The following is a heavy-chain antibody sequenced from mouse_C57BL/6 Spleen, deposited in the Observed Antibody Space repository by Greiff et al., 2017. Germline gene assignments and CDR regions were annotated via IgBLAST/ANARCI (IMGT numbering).Heavy chain of an antibody. CDR2: IDPETGGT. D-gene: IGHD1-1*01. Sequence: VHLVESGAELVRPGASVTLSCKASGYTFTDYEMHWVKQTPVHGLEWIGAIDPETGGTAYNQKFQGKAILTADKSSSTAYMELRSLTSEDSAVYYCTIITTVVATDWYFDVWGTGTTVTVSS. V-gene: IGHV1-15*01. J-gene: IGHJ1*03. CDR3: TIITTVVATDWYFDV. CDR1: GYTFTDYE.